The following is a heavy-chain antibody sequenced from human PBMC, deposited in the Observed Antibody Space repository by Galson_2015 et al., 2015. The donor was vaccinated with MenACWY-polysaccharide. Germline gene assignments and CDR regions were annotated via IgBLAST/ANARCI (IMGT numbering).Heavy chain of an antibody. CDR2: IYYRGNT. CDR3: ARAPTPYCSSTSCFNKYAFDI. CDR1: GDSISSRSYH. D-gene: IGHD2-2*01. V-gene: IGHV4-39*01. J-gene: IGHJ3*02. Sequence: SLTCTVSGDSISSRSYHWGWIRQPPGKGLEWIGIIYYRGNTYYNPSLESRVTISVDTSKNQFSLKLSSVTAADTALYYCARAPTPYCSSTSCFNKYAFDIWGQGTMVTVSS.